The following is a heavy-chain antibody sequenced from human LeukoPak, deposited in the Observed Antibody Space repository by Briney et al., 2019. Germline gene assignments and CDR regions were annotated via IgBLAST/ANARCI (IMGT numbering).Heavy chain of an antibody. CDR2: ISWNSGSI. D-gene: IGHD3-10*01. CDR3: AKDPSGERRGLFDY. Sequence: PGGSLRLSCAASGFTFDDYAMHWVRQAPGKGLEWVSGISWNSGSIGYADSVKGRFTISRDNAKNSLYLQMNSLRAEDTALYYCAKDPSGERRGLFDYWGQGTLVTVSS. J-gene: IGHJ4*02. V-gene: IGHV3-9*01. CDR1: GFTFDDYA.